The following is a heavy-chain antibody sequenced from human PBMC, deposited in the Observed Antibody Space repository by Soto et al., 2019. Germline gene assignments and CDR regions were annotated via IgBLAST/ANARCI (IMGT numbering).Heavy chain of an antibody. CDR2: IIPIFGTA. D-gene: IGHD2-2*01. J-gene: IGHJ6*02. CDR3: AAALYCSSTSCYAFGRDYGMAV. CDR1: GGTFSSYA. V-gene: IGHV1-69*01. Sequence: QVQLVQSGAEVKKPGSSVKVSCKASGGTFSSYAISWVRQAPGQGLEWMGGIIPIFGTANYAQKFQGRVTITAAESTSTAYMELSSLRAEDTAVYYCAAALYCSSTSCYAFGRDYGMAVWGQGTTVTVSS.